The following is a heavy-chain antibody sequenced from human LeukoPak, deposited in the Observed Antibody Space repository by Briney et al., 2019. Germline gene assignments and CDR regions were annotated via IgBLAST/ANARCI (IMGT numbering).Heavy chain of an antibody. CDR3: AREDRRGVVANWFDP. CDR2: IYHSGST. J-gene: IGHJ5*02. CDR1: GSSISSGYY. V-gene: IGHV4-38-2*02. D-gene: IGHD2-15*01. Sequence: PSETLSLTCAVSGSSISSGYYWGWIRQPPGKGLEWIGSIYHSGSTYYNPSLKSRVTISVDTSKNQFSLKLSSVTAADTAVYYCAREDRRGVVANWFDPWGQGTLVTVSS.